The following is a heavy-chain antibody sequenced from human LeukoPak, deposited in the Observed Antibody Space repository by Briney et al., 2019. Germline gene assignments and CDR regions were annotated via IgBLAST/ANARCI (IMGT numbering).Heavy chain of an antibody. CDR3: ARGYCSGGSCSWFDP. J-gene: IGHJ5*02. Sequence: ASVKVSCKASGYTFTSYGISWVRQAPGQGLEWMGWISAYNGNTKYSQEFQGRVTITRDTSAGTAYMELSSLRSEDMAVYYCARGYCSGGSCSWFDPWGQGTLVTVSS. CDR1: GYTFTSYG. D-gene: IGHD2-15*01. V-gene: IGHV1-18*03. CDR2: ISAYNGNT.